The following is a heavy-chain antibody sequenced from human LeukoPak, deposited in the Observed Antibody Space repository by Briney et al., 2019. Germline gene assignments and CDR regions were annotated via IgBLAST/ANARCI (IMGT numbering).Heavy chain of an antibody. J-gene: IGHJ4*02. V-gene: IGHV3-7*01. CDR2: IKEDGSEK. CDR1: GFTFSSYW. Sequence: GGSLRLSCAASGFTFSSYWMSWVRQAPGKGLEWVANIKEDGSEKFYVDSLRGRFTISRDNAKNSLYLQMNSLRAEDTAVYYCSRDGGRKEDYWGQGTLVTVSS. CDR3: SRDGGRKEDY.